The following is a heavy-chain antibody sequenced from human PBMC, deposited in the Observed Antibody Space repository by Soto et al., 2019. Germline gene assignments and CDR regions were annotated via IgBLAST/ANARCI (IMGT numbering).Heavy chain of an antibody. Sequence: ASVKVSCKASGYTFIGYEMHWVRQAPGQGLEWMGWISAYNGNTNYAQKLPGRVTMTTDTSTSTAYMELRSLRSDDTAVYYCATSLGASRSLYRGPLYYYGMDVWGQGTTVTVSS. J-gene: IGHJ6*02. CDR3: ATSLGASRSLYRGPLYYYGMDV. CDR1: GYTFIGYE. V-gene: IGHV1-18*04. CDR2: ISAYNGNT. D-gene: IGHD6-13*01.